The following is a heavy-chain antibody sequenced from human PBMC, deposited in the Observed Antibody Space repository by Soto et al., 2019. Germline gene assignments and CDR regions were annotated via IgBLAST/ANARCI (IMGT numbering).Heavy chain of an antibody. Sequence: GASVKVSCKASGYTFTSYGISWVRQAPGQGLEWMGWISAYNGNTNYAQKLQGRVTMTIDTSTSTAYMELRSLRSDDTAVYYCARGGDYGDRSIDSEYWGKGNMVIVSA. V-gene: IGHV1-18*01. CDR2: ISAYNGNT. J-gene: IGHJ4*02. CDR1: GYTFTSYG. D-gene: IGHD3-10*01. CDR3: ARGGDYGDRSIDSEY.